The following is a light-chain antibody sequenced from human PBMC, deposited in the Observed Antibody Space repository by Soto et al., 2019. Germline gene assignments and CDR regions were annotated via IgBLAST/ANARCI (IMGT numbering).Light chain of an antibody. CDR2: DAS. Sequence: DIPMTHSPSTLSASVGDRVTIPCRASQSISSWLAWYQQKPGKAPKLLIYDASSLESGVPSRFSGSGSGTEFTLTISSLQPDDFATYYCQQYNSYSQTFGQGTTVDIK. CDR3: QQYNSYSQT. V-gene: IGKV1-5*01. CDR1: QSISSW. J-gene: IGKJ1*01.